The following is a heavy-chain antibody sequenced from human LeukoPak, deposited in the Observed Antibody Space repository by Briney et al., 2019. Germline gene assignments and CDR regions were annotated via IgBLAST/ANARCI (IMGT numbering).Heavy chain of an antibody. Sequence: GMSLRLSCAASGFTFSSYGMHWVRQAPGKGLEWVAVIWYDGSNKYYADSVKGRFTIPRDNSKNTLYLQMNSLRAEDTAVYYCARDIGYSSGWYGYFDYWGQGTLVTVSS. CDR1: GFTFSSYG. J-gene: IGHJ4*02. V-gene: IGHV3-33*01. CDR2: IWYDGSNK. D-gene: IGHD6-19*01. CDR3: ARDIGYSSGWYGYFDY.